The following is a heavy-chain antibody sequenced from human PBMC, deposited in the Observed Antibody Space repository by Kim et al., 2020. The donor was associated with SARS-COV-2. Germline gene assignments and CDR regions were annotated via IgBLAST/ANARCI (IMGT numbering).Heavy chain of an antibody. V-gene: IGHV4-59*13. J-gene: IGHJ6*02. D-gene: IGHD6-13*01. CDR2: IYYSGST. Sequence: SETLSLTCTVSGGSISSYYWSWIRQPPGKGLEWIGYIYYSGSTNYNPSLKSRVTISVDTSKNQFSLKLSSVTAADTAVYYCARAHSSSWYGMDVWGQGTTVTVSS. CDR3: ARAHSSSWYGMDV. CDR1: GGSISSYY.